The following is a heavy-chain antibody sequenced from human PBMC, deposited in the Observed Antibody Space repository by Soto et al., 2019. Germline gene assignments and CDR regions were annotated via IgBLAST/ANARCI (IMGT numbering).Heavy chain of an antibody. CDR3: AKDFSQITIFGVVTQTGMDV. CDR2: ISGSGGST. J-gene: IGHJ6*02. V-gene: IGHV3-23*01. CDR1: GFTFSSYA. Sequence: GGSLRLSCAASGFTFSSYAMSWVRQAPGKGLEWVSAISGSGGSTYYADSVKGRFTISRDNSKNTLYMQMNSLRAEDTAVYYCAKDFSQITIFGVVTQTGMDVWGQGTTVTVSS. D-gene: IGHD3-3*01.